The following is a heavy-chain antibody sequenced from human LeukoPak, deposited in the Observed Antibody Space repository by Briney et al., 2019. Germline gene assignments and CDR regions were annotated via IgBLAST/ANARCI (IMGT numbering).Heavy chain of an antibody. J-gene: IGHJ4*02. V-gene: IGHV3-33*01. CDR2: IWHDGSHK. D-gene: IGHD3-10*01. CDR1: GFAFNTYA. Sequence: PGGSLRLSCAASGFAFNTYAMHWVRQAPGKGLEWVTLIWHDGSHKFYIDSVRGRFTISRDNSRNTVYLQMNGLRAEDTAVYYCARDIFGSGSYPDYWGQGTLVTVSS. CDR3: ARDIFGSGSYPDY.